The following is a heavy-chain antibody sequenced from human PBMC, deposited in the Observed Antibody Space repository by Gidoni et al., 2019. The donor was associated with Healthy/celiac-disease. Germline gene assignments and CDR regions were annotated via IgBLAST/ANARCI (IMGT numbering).Heavy chain of an antibody. J-gene: IGHJ6*02. D-gene: IGHD1-26*01. CDR3: ARDVRCIVAPHARCWDYYGMDV. V-gene: IGHV3-11*06. CDR2: ISSSSSYT. Sequence: QVQLVESGGGLVKPGGSLRLSCAASGFTFSDYYMSWIRQAPGKGLEWVSYISSSSSYTNDADSVKGRFTISRDNAKNSLYLQMNSLRAEDTAVYYCARDVRCIVAPHARCWDYYGMDVWGQGTTVTVSS. CDR1: GFTFSDYY.